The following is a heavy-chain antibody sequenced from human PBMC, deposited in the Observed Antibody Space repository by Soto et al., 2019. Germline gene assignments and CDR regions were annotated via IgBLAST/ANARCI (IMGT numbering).Heavy chain of an antibody. CDR3: ARMVRGSNIDYYHYMDV. CDR2: ISTNNGDT. V-gene: IGHV1-18*01. D-gene: IGHD3-10*01. Sequence: QVQLVQSGAEVKKPGASVKVSCKASGYTFTSHGISWVRQAPGQGLEWMGWISTNNGDTNYAQKFQGRVTVTTDTSTSTGYMELRRLRSEDTAVYYCARMVRGSNIDYYHYMDVWVKGTTVTVSS. J-gene: IGHJ6*03. CDR1: GYTFTSHG.